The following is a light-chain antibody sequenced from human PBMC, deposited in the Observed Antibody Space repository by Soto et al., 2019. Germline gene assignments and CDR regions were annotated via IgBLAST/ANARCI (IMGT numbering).Light chain of an antibody. CDR1: QSVSSSN. V-gene: IGKV3-20*01. CDR2: GAS. Sequence: EIVLTQSPGTLSLSPGERATLCCRASQSVSSSNLAWYQQKPGQAPRLLIYGASRRATGIPDRFSGSGSGIDFTLTISRLEPEDFAVYYCQQYGSSWTFGQGTKV. CDR3: QQYGSSWT. J-gene: IGKJ1*01.